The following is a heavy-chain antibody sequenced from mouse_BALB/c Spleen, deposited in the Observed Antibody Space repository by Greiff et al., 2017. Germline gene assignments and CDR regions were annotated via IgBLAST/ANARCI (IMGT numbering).Heavy chain of an antibody. CDR2: INPSSGYT. CDR3: AMSITVQDVGYRYYYAMDD. J-gene: IGHJ4*01. D-gene: IGHD2-14*01. V-gene: IGHV1-4*01. Sequence: VQLQQSGAELARPGASVKMSCKASGYTFTSYTMHWVNQRPGQGLEWIGYINPSSGYTNYNQKFKDKATLTADKSSSTAYMQLSSLTSEDSAVYNSAMSITVQDVGYRYYYAMDDWGQGTSVTVSS. CDR1: GYTFTSYT.